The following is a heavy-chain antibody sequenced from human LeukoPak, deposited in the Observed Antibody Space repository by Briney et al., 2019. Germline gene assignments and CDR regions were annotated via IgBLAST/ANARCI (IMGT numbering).Heavy chain of an antibody. CDR3: ARESGETDY. Sequence: SETLSLTCTVSGYSISSGYYWGWIRQPPGQGLEWIGSIYHSGSTYYNPSLKSRVTISVDTSKNQFSLKLSSVTAADTAVYYCARESGETDYWGQGTLVTVSS. D-gene: IGHD3-10*01. J-gene: IGHJ4*02. CDR1: GYSISSGYY. V-gene: IGHV4-38-2*02. CDR2: IYHSGST.